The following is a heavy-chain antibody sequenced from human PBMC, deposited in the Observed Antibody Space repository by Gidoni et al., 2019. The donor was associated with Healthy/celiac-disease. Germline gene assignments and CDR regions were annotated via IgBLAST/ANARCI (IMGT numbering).Heavy chain of an antibody. D-gene: IGHD4-17*01. CDR1: GGPISSYY. CDR2: IYYSGST. J-gene: IGHJ4*02. CDR3: ARHIDYGDGIDY. Sequence: QVQLQESGPGLVKPSETLSLTCTVSGGPISSYYWSWIRQPPGKGLEWIGYIYYSGSTNYNPSLKSRVTISVDTSKNQFSLKLSSVTAADTAVYYCARHIDYGDGIDYWGQGTLVTVSS. V-gene: IGHV4-59*01.